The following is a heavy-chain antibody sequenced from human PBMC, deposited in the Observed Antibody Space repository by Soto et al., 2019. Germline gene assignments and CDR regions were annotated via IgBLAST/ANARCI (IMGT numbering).Heavy chain of an antibody. Sequence: GASVKVSCKASGGTFSIYTINWVRQAPGQGLEWMGIIIPILGVTGYAQKFQGRVTMSRDKSTSTAYMDLSSLGSEDTAVYYCARGGYYGSGSYSGNAFDIWGQGTMVTVSS. CDR2: IIPILGVT. CDR1: GGTFSIYT. CDR3: ARGGYYGSGSYSGNAFDI. V-gene: IGHV1-69*02. D-gene: IGHD3-10*01. J-gene: IGHJ3*02.